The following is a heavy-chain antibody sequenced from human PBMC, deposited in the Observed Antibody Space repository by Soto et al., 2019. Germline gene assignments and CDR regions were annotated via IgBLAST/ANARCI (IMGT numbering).Heavy chain of an antibody. D-gene: IGHD2-2*01. J-gene: IGHJ6*02. CDR2: ISYDGSNK. V-gene: IGHV3-30*18. Sequence: GGSLRLSCAASGFTFSSYGMHWVRQAPGKGLEWVAVISYDGSNKYYADSVKGRFTISRDNSKNTLYLQMNSLRAEETAVYYCAKDVVPAAPFGMDVWGQGTTVTVSS. CDR1: GFTFSSYG. CDR3: AKDVVPAAPFGMDV.